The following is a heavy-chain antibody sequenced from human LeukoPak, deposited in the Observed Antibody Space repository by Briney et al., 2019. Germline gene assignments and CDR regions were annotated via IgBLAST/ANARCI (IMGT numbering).Heavy chain of an antibody. CDR1: GYTFTSYG. CDR2: ISAYNGNT. CDR3: ARDGYGSGSYYNPDY. Sequence: GASVKVSCKASGYTFTSYGISWVRQAPGQGLEWMGWISAYNGNTNYAQKLQGRVTMTTDTSTSTAYMELRSLRSDDTAVYYCARDGYGSGSYYNPDYWGQGTLVTVSS. D-gene: IGHD3-10*01. V-gene: IGHV1-18*01. J-gene: IGHJ4*02.